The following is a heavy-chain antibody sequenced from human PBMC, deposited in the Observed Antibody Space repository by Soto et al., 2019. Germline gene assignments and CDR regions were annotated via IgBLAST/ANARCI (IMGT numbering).Heavy chain of an antibody. Sequence: PGGSLRLSCAASGFTFSSYAMSWVRQAPGKGPEWVSAISGSGGSTYYADSVKGRFTISRDNSKNTLYLQMNSVRAEDTAVYYCAKGFKKLSILWWNTGPFQHWGQGTLVTVSS. CDR3: AKGFKKLSILWWNTGPFQH. CDR2: ISGSGGST. V-gene: IGHV3-23*01. D-gene: IGHD2-21*01. J-gene: IGHJ1*01. CDR1: GFTFSSYA.